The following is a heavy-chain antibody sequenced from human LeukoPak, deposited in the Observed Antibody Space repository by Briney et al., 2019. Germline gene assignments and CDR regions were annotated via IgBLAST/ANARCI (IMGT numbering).Heavy chain of an antibody. CDR1: GFTFSSYG. D-gene: IGHD4-23*01. Sequence: GGTLRLSCAASGFTFSSYGMSWVRQAPGKGLEWVSGISGGGDNTYYADSVKGRFTISRDNSKNTLYLQMNSLRADDTAVYYCAKDQYGGSSRGDYFNYWGQGTLVTVSS. J-gene: IGHJ4*02. V-gene: IGHV3-23*01. CDR3: AKDQYGGSSRGDYFNY. CDR2: ISGGGDNT.